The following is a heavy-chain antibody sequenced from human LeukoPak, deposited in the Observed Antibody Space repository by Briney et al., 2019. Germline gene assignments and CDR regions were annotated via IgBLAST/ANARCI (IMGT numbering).Heavy chain of an antibody. D-gene: IGHD1-1*01. CDR1: GGSISSGSYY. J-gene: IGHJ4*02. CDR2: IYTSGST. CDR3: AREGIWNFDY. Sequence: SETLSLTCTVSGGSISSGSYYWSWIRQPAGKGPEWIGRIYTSGSTNYNPSLKSRVTISVDTSKNQFSLKLSSVTAADTAVYYCAREGIWNFDYWGQGTLVTVSS. V-gene: IGHV4-61*02.